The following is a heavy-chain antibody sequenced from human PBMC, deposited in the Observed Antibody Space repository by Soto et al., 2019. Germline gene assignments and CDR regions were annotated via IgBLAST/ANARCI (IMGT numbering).Heavy chain of an antibody. CDR3: ARDYDFWSGSSRRGMDV. CDR1: GFTFSSYA. Sequence: EVPLLESGGGLVQPGGSLRLSCAASGFTFSSYAMSWVRQAPGKGLEWVSAISGSGVSTYYADSVKGRFTISRDNSKNTLYLQMNSLRAEDTAVYYCARDYDFWSGSSRRGMDVWGQGTTVTVSS. J-gene: IGHJ6*02. V-gene: IGHV3-23*01. CDR2: ISGSGVST. D-gene: IGHD3-3*01.